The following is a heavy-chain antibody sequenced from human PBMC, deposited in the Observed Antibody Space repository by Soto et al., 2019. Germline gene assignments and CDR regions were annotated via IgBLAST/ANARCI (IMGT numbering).Heavy chain of an antibody. CDR3: ARHFVDTAMAPDY. D-gene: IGHD5-18*01. J-gene: IGHJ4*02. Sequence: PGESLKISCKGSGYSFTSYWISWVRQMPGEGLEWMGRIDPSDSYTNYSPSFQGHVTISADKSISTAYLQWSSLKASDTAMYYCARHFVDTAMAPDYWGQGTLVTVSS. V-gene: IGHV5-10-1*01. CDR2: IDPSDSYT. CDR1: GYSFTSYW.